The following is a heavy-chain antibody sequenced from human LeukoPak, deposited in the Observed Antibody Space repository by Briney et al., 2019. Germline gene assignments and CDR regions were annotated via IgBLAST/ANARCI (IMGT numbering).Heavy chain of an antibody. V-gene: IGHV3-30-3*01. CDR1: GYTFSSYA. CDR3: ARGTVYYYDSSGTFDY. D-gene: IGHD3-22*01. J-gene: IGHJ4*02. CDR2: ISYDGSNK. Sequence: SCKASGYTFSSYAMHWVRQAPGKGLEWVAVISYDGSNKYYADSVKGRFTISRDNSKNTLYLQMNSLRAEDTAVYYCARGTVYYYDSSGTFDYWGQGTLVTVSS.